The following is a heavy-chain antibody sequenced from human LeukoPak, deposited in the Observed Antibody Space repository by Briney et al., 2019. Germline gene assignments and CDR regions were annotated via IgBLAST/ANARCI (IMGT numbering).Heavy chain of an antibody. CDR2: INHSGST. CDR1: GGSFSGYY. J-gene: IGHJ4*02. CDR3: ARALRRERYSSPPGG. Sequence: SETLSLTCAVYGGSFSGYYWSWIRQPPGKGLEWIGEINHSGSTNYNPSLKSRVTISVDTSKNQFSLKLSSVTAADTAVYYCARALRRERYSSPPGGWGQGTLVTVSS. D-gene: IGHD6-13*01. V-gene: IGHV4-34*01.